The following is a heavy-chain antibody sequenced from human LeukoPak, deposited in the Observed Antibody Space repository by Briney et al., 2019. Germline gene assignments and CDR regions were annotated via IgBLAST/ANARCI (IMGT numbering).Heavy chain of an antibody. D-gene: IGHD3-22*01. CDR1: GVSISSYY. J-gene: IGHJ2*01. CDR3: ARDYYDSSGYLSGYFDL. V-gene: IGHV4-59*12. CDR2: IYYSGST. Sequence: PSETLSLTCTVSGVSISSYYWSWIRQPPGKGLEWIGYIYYSGSTNYNPSLTSRVTIAVDTSKNQFSLQLTSVTAADTAAYYCARDYYDSSGYLSGYFDLWGRGTLVTVSS.